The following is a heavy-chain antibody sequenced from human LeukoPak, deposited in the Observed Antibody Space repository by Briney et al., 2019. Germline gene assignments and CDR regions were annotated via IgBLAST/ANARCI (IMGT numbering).Heavy chain of an antibody. CDR2: IIPIFGTA. D-gene: IGHD6-13*01. V-gene: IGHV1-69*05. Sequence: ASVKVSCKASGGTFSSYAISWVRQAPGQGLEWMGGIIPIFGTANYAQKFQGRVTITTDESTSTAYMELSSLRSEDTAVYYCARSGYGSSLLDYWGQGTLVTVSS. CDR3: ARSGYGSSLLDY. J-gene: IGHJ4*02. CDR1: GGTFSSYA.